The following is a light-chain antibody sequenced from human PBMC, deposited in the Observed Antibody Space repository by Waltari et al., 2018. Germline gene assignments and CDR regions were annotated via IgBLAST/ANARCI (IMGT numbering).Light chain of an antibody. CDR3: MQATRYPRT. Sequence: DIVLTQTPLSSPVTLGQPASISCRSSQSLVHSNGNTYLNWLQQRPGQPPRLLIYKISSRFSGVPDRFSGSGAGTDFTLKISRVEAEDVGVYYCMQATRYPRTFGQGTKVEI. CDR1: QSLVHSNGNTY. J-gene: IGKJ1*01. CDR2: KIS. V-gene: IGKV2-24*01.